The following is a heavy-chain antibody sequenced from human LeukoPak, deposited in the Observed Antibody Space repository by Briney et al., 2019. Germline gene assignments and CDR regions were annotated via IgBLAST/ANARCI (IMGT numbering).Heavy chain of an antibody. D-gene: IGHD5-24*01. J-gene: IGHJ4*02. CDR3: ARERRDDYSTFDY. Sequence: GGSLRLSCAASGFTFSSYSMNWVRQAPGKGLEWVSSISSSSSYIYYADSVKGRFTISRDNAKNSLYLQMNSLRAEDTAVYYCARERRDDYSTFDYWGQGTLVTVSS. CDR1: GFTFSSYS. V-gene: IGHV3-21*01. CDR2: ISSSSSYI.